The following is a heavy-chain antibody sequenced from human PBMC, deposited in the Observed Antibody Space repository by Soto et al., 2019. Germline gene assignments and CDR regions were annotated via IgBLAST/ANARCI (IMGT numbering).Heavy chain of an antibody. J-gene: IGHJ5*02. Sequence: ASVKVSCKASGYTFTGYFMHWFRQAPGQGLEWMGWINPYSGGADYAQSFQGRVTMTRDTSISTVYMELSRLRFEDTAVYYCARVIRGPYYNSPLETWGQGTLVTVSS. CDR1: GYTFTGYF. V-gene: IGHV1-2*02. CDR3: ARVIRGPYYNSPLET. D-gene: IGHD3-10*01. CDR2: INPYSGGA.